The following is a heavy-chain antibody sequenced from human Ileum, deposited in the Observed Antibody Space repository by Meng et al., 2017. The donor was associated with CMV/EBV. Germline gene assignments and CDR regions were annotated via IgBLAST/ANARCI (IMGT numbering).Heavy chain of an antibody. V-gene: IGHV3-15*01. J-gene: IGHJ4*02. D-gene: IGHD3/OR15-3a*01. CDR1: GFTFSDDW. Sequence: GESLKISCAASGFTFSDDWMGWVRQAPGKGLEWVGHIKTKTEGGTIYYAAPVKGRFTISRDDSENTLYLQMNSLKNEDTAVYYCFWPGGHWGQGTLVTVSS. CDR2: IKTKTEGGTI. CDR3: FWPGGH.